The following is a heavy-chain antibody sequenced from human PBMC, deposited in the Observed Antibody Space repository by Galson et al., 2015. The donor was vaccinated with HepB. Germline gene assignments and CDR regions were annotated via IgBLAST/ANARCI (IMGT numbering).Heavy chain of an antibody. CDR3: ARDHTLPPDGDYVGAFDP. CDR1: GGSISSYY. CDR2: IYYSGST. D-gene: IGHD4-17*01. Sequence: SETLSLTCTVSGGSISSYYWSWIRQPPGKGLEWIGYIYYSGSTNYNPSLKSRVTISVDTSKNQFSLKLSSVTAADTAVYYCARDHTLPPDGDYVGAFDPWGQGTLVTVSS. J-gene: IGHJ5*02. V-gene: IGHV4-59*01.